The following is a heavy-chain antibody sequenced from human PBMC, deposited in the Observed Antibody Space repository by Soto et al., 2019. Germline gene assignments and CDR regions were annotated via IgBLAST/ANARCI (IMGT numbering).Heavy chain of an antibody. CDR2: IWYDGSNK. V-gene: IGHV3-33*01. J-gene: IGHJ6*02. D-gene: IGHD3-16*01. CDR3: ARRGGYVSYGYYYYGMDV. CDR1: GFTFSSYG. Sequence: QVQLVESGGGVVQPGRSLRLSCAASGFTFSSYGMHWVRQAPGKGLEWVAVIWYDGSNKYYADSVKGRFTITRDNSKNTLYLQMDSLRAEDTAVYYWARRGGYVSYGYYYYGMDVWGQGTTVTVSS.